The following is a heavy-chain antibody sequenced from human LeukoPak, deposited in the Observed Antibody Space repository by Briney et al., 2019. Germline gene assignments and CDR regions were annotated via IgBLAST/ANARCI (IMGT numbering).Heavy chain of an antibody. CDR3: ARIPLWFGEPGNWYFDL. CDR1: GGSISSYY. J-gene: IGHJ2*01. D-gene: IGHD3-10*01. CDR2: IYTSGST. V-gene: IGHV4-4*07. Sequence: PSETLSLTCTVSGGSISSYYWSWIRQPAGKGLEWIGRIYTSGSTNYNPSLKSRVTMSVDTSKNQFSLKLSSVTAADTAVYYCARIPLWFGEPGNWYFDLWGRGTLVTVSS.